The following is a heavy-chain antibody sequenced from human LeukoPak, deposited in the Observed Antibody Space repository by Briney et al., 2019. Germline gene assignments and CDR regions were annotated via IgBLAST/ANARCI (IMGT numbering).Heavy chain of an antibody. Sequence: KPSETLSLTCTVSGGSISSSSYYWGWNRQPPGKGLEWIGSIYYSGSTYYNPSLKSRVTISVDTSKNQFSLKLSSVTAADTAVYYCARHGFGELLHPDYWGQGTLVTVSS. CDR2: IYYSGST. D-gene: IGHD3-10*01. J-gene: IGHJ4*02. CDR1: GGSISSSSYY. CDR3: ARHGFGELLHPDY. V-gene: IGHV4-39*01.